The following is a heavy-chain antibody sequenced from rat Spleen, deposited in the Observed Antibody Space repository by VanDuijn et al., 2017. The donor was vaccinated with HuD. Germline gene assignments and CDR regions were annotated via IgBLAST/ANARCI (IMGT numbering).Heavy chain of an antibody. CDR1: GFTFRDYY. J-gene: IGHJ2*01. V-gene: IGHV5-29*01. Sequence: EVQLVESDGGLVQPGRSLKLSCDASGFTFRDYYMAWVRQAPTKGLEWVATINYDGNSTYYRDSVKGRFTISRDNAKSTLYLQMDSLRSEDTATYYCARSVFDYWGQGVMVTVSS. CDR2: INYDGNST. CDR3: ARSVFDY.